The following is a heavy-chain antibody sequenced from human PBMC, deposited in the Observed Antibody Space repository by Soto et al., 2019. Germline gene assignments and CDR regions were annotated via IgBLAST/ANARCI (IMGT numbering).Heavy chain of an antibody. J-gene: IGHJ6*02. CDR3: TREGSAPYYYYGMDV. CDR2: INTHNGNT. CDR1: GYTFRTYG. V-gene: IGHV1-18*01. Sequence: QVQLEQSAPEVKKPGASVKVSCKASGYTFRTYGISWVRQAPGQGLEWMGWINTHNGNTNYAQNLQGRVTMTADTSTSTAYTELRSLRSDVTAVYYCTREGSAPYYYYGMDVWGQGTTVTVSS. D-gene: IGHD3-10*01.